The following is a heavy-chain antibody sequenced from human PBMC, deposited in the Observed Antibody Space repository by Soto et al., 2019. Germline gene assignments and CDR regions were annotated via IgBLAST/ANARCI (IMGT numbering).Heavy chain of an antibody. CDR3: AKPSSSLEWTPFDA. D-gene: IGHD3-3*01. CDR2: IESDLVNK. J-gene: IGHJ5*01. Sequence: SLRLSCSASGFTFTRYRIHSLPQAPGKGLECVSVIESDLVNKNYIDSVKGLFTISRDNSKNTLFLLMTNLMPEDTSVHYHAKPSSSLEWTPFDAWGHGTLVTVS. V-gene: IGHV3-30*18. CDR1: GFTFTRYR.